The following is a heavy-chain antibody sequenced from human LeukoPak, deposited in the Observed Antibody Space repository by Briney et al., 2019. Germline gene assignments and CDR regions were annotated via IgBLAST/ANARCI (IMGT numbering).Heavy chain of an antibody. Sequence: SETLSLTCAVYGGSFSSYYWSWIRQPPGKGLEWIGYIYYSGSTNYNPSLKSRVTISVDTSKNQFSLKLSSVTAADTAVYYCARRPAGYSITSYYYYGMDVWGQGTTVTVSS. CDR3: ARRPAGYSITSYYYYGMDV. V-gene: IGHV4-59*08. CDR1: GGSFSSYY. D-gene: IGHD4-11*01. J-gene: IGHJ6*02. CDR2: IYYSGST.